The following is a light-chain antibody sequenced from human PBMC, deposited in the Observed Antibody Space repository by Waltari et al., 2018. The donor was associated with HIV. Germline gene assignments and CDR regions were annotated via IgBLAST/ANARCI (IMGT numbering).Light chain of an antibody. CDR3: QQYYTTPFT. CDR1: QSALYSSNNKNN. J-gene: IGKJ3*01. V-gene: IGKV4-1*01. Sequence: DIVMTQSPDSLAVSLGVGATINCKSSQSALYSSNNKNNLAWYQQKPGQPPQRLIYGASTRESGVPDRFSGSGSGTEVTLTISSLQAEDVAVYYCQQYYTTPFTFGPGTTVDIK. CDR2: GAS.